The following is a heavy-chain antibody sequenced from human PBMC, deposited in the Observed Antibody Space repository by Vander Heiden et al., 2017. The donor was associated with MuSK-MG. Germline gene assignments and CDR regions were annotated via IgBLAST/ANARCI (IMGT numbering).Heavy chain of an antibody. J-gene: IGHJ4*02. CDR2: ISYDGSNK. CDR3: ARDKVDHDFWSGYYFDC. V-gene: IGHV3-30*03. CDR1: GFSFSTYG. Sequence: QVHLVESGGGVVQPGGSLRLSCAASGFSFSTYGIHWVRQAPGRGLEWVAFISYDGSNKNYEDSVKGRFTISRDNSKNTLYLQMNSLRAEDTAVYYCARDKVDHDFWSGYYFDCWGQGTLVTVSS. D-gene: IGHD3-3*01.